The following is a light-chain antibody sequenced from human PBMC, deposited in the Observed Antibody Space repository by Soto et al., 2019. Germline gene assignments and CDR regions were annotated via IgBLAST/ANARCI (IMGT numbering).Light chain of an antibody. CDR3: QQYNSWPIT. CDR1: QSIGLA. Sequence: EIVLTQSPATLSLSPGERATLSCRASQSIGLAIAWYQHKPGQAPRLLIFDASQRATGIPARFSGSGSGTDFTLSISSLEPEDFAVYYCQQYNSWPITFGQGTRLENK. CDR2: DAS. V-gene: IGKV3-11*01. J-gene: IGKJ5*01.